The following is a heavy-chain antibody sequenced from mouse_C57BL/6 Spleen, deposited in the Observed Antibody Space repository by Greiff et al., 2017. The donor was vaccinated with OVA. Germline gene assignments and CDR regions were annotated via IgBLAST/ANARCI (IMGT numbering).Heavy chain of an antibody. CDR1: GYSITSGYY. CDR3: ARGGYDNRY. D-gene: IGHD2-10*02. J-gene: IGHJ2*01. CDR2: ISYDGSN. Sequence: ESGPGLVKPSQSLPLTCSVTGYSITSGYYWNWIRQSPGNKLEWMGYISYDGSNNYNPSLKNRTSITRDTSKNQFFLKLNSVTTEDTATYYCARGGYDNRYWGQGTTLTVSS. V-gene: IGHV3-6*01.